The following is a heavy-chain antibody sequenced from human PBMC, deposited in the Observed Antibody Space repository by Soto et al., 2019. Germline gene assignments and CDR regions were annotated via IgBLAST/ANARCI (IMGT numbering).Heavy chain of an antibody. D-gene: IGHD1-1*01. V-gene: IGHV1-8*01. Sequence: QVQLVQSGAEVKKPGASVKVSCKASGYTFTSYXXXXXXXXXXXGLEWRGWMNPNSGNTGYAQKFQGRVTMTRNTXXXXXXXXXXXXXXXXXAVXXXXXXXXXDNVDYWGQGTLVTVSS. CDR1: GYTFTSYX. CDR3: XXXXXXDNVDY. CDR2: MNPNSGNT. J-gene: IGHJ4*02.